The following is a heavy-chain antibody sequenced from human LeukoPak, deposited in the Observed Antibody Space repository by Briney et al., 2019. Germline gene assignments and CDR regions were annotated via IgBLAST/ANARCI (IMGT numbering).Heavy chain of an antibody. CDR3: ARSEDYYGSGSSFDY. CDR1: GGSISSSNW. D-gene: IGHD3-10*01. CDR2: IYHSGST. Sequence: SSETLSLTCAVSGGSISSSNWWSWVRQPPGKGLEWIGEIYHSGSTNYNPSLKSRVTISVDKSKNQFSLKLSSVTAVDTAVYYCARSEDYYGSGSSFDYWGQGTLVTVSS. V-gene: IGHV4-4*02. J-gene: IGHJ4*02.